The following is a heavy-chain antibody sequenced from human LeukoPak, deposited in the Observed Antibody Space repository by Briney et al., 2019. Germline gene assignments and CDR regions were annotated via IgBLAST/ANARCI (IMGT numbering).Heavy chain of an antibody. CDR3: AREFDSGYDP. CDR2: IYYSGST. D-gene: IGHD5-12*01. CDR1: GGSISSYY. J-gene: IGHJ5*02. Sequence: SETLSLTCTVSGGSISSYYWSWIRQPPGKGLEWIGCIYYSGSTNYNPSLKSRVTISVDTSKNQFSLKLSSVTAADTAVYYCAREFDSGYDPWGQGTLVTVSS. V-gene: IGHV4-59*01.